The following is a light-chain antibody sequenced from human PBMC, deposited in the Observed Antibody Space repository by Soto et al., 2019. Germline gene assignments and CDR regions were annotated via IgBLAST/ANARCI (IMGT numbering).Light chain of an antibody. Sequence: DIVMTQSPDSLALSLGERATIHCKSSQTLFYTSSNKNYFAWYQQKPGQAPNLLIYDASNRATGIPARFSGSGSGTDFTLTISSLEPEDFAVYYCQQRSNWPLTFGQGTRLEIK. V-gene: IGKV3-11*01. CDR2: DAS. J-gene: IGKJ5*01. CDR1: QTLFYTSSNKNY. CDR3: QQRSNWPLT.